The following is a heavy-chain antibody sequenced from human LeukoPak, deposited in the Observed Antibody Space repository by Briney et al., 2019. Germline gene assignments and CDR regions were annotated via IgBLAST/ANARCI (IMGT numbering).Heavy chain of an antibody. D-gene: IGHD3-3*01. V-gene: IGHV3-49*03. CDR1: GFTFGDDA. CDR3: TREGGLTIFGVVIGNDAFDI. CDR2: IRSKAYGGTT. J-gene: IGHJ3*02. Sequence: GGSLRLSCTASGFTFGDDAMSWFRQAPGKGLEWVGFIRSKAYGGTTEYAASVKGRFTISRDDPKSIAYLQMNRLKTEDTAVYYCTREGGLTIFGVVIGNDAFDIWGQGTMVTVSS.